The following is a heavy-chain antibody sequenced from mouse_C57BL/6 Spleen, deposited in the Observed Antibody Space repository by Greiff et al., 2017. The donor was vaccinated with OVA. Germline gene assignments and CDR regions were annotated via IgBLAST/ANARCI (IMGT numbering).Heavy chain of an antibody. CDR1: GYAFSSYW. CDR3: ARGTTAQANYYAMDY. CDR2: IYPGDGDT. D-gene: IGHD3-2*02. V-gene: IGHV1-80*01. Sequence: VQLQQSGAELVKPGASVKISCKASGYAFSSYWMNWVKQRPGKGLEWIGQIYPGDGDTNYNGKFKGKATLTADKSSSTAYMQLSSLTSEDSAVYFCARGTTAQANYYAMDYWGQGTSVTVSS. J-gene: IGHJ4*01.